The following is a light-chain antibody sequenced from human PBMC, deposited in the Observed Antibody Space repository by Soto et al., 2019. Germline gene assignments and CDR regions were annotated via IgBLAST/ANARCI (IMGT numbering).Light chain of an antibody. Sequence: QSVLTQPPSVSGAPGQWVTISCTGSSSNFGAGFDVHWYQQLPGTAPKLLIYGITNRPSGVPDRFSGSKSGTSASLAITGLQAEDEAVYYCAAWDDSLSGWVFGGGTKVTVL. CDR2: GIT. J-gene: IGLJ3*02. CDR3: AAWDDSLSGWV. V-gene: IGLV1-40*01. CDR1: SSNFGAGFD.